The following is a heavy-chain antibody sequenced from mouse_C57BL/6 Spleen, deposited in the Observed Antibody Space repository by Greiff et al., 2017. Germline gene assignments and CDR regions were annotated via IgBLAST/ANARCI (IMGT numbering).Heavy chain of an antibody. J-gene: IGHJ4*01. Sequence: VMLVESGPGLVQPSQSLSITCTVSGFSLTSYGVHWVRQSPGKGLEWLGVIWSGGSTDYNAAFISRLSISKDNSKSQVFFKMNSLQADDTAIYYCARNDYYGSSYDYAMDYWGQGTSVTVSS. CDR1: GFSLTSYG. V-gene: IGHV2-2*01. D-gene: IGHD1-1*01. CDR3: ARNDYYGSSYDYAMDY. CDR2: IWSGGST.